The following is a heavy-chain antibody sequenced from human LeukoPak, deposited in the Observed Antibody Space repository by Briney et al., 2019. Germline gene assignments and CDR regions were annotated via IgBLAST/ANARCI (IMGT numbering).Heavy chain of an antibody. Sequence: PSETLSLTCTVSGGSISSYYWGWIRQPPGKGLEWIGSIYYSGSTYYNPSLKSRVTISVDTSKNQFSLKLSSVTAADTAVYYCASSVTVTILDYWGQGTLVTVSS. V-gene: IGHV4-39*01. J-gene: IGHJ4*02. CDR3: ASSVTVTILDY. CDR1: GGSISSYY. CDR2: IYYSGST. D-gene: IGHD4-17*01.